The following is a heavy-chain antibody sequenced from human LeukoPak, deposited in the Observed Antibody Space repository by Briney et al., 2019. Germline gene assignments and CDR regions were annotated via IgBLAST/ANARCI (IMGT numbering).Heavy chain of an antibody. CDR2: IYYSGST. CDR3: ARLPLVGATDFDY. J-gene: IGHJ4*02. CDR1: GASIRSSSYY. D-gene: IGHD1-26*01. Sequence: PSETLSLTCTVSGASIRSSSYYWGWIRQPPGKGLEWIGSIYYSGSTYYNPSLKSRVIISVDTSKNQFSLKLSSVTAADTAVYYCARLPLVGATDFDYWGQGTLVTVSS. V-gene: IGHV4-39*01.